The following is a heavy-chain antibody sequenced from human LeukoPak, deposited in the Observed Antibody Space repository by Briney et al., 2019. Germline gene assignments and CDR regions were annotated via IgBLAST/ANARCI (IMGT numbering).Heavy chain of an antibody. CDR3: AKIYGDGTTVDY. D-gene: IGHD4-17*01. V-gene: IGHV3-23*01. J-gene: IGHJ4*02. Sequence: GGSLRLSCAASGFTFSSYAMSWVRQAPGKGLEWVSAISGSGGSTYYADSVKGRFTISRDNSKNTLCLQMNSLRAEDTAVYYCAKIYGDGTTVDYWGQGTLVTVSS. CDR2: ISGSGGST. CDR1: GFTFSSYA.